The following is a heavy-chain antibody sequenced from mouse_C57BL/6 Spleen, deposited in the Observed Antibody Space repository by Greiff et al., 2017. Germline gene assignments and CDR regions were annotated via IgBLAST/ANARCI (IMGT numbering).Heavy chain of an antibody. D-gene: IGHD1-1*01. J-gene: IGHJ4*01. CDR1: GYTFTDYN. CDR2: INPNNGGT. V-gene: IGHV1-18*01. CDR3: SRSGSSRYYSMDY. Sequence: VQLKQSGPELVKPGASVKIPCKASGYTFTDYNMDWVKQSHGKSLEWIGDINPNNGGTIYNQKFKGKATLTVDKSSSTAYMELRSLTSEDTAVYYCSRSGSSRYYSMDYWGQGTSVTVSS.